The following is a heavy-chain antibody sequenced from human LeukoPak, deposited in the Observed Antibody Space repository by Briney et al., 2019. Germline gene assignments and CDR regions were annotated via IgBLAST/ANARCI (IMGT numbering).Heavy chain of an antibody. V-gene: IGHV3-21*01. J-gene: IGHJ4*02. CDR2: ISSSNSYI. CDR1: GFTFRSYT. Sequence: PGGSLRLSCAASGFTFRSYTMNWVRQAPGKGLEWVSSISSSNSYIYYADSVKGRFTISRDNAKNSLYLQMNSLRAEDTAVYYCAREVLAGYFDYWGQGTLVTVSS. CDR3: AREVLAGYFDY.